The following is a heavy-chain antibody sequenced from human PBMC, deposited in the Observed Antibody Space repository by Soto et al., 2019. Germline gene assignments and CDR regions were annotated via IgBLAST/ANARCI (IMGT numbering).Heavy chain of an antibody. D-gene: IGHD1-7*01. Sequence: QVQLQESGPGLVKPSQTLSLTCTVSGDSISSGGYYWSWIRQHPGKGLEWIGYIYDNGGAYYSPSLKGRVVISVDRSETQFSLRLSSVTAADTAVYYCARVKGGTTRRAFDSWGQGTLVTVSS. J-gene: IGHJ4*02. CDR3: ARVKGGTTRRAFDS. V-gene: IGHV4-31*03. CDR1: GDSISSGGYY. CDR2: IYDNGGA.